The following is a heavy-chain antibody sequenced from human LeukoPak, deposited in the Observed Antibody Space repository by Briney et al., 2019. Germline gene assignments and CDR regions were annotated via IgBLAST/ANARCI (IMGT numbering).Heavy chain of an antibody. CDR3: ALGYCSSTSCYPHDY. V-gene: IGHV1-2*02. CDR2: INPNSGGT. D-gene: IGHD2-2*01. Sequence: GASVKVSCKASGYTFTGYYMHWVRQAPGQGLEWMGWINPNSGGTNYAQKFQGRVTMTRDTSISTAYMELSRLRSDDTAVYYCALGYCSSTSCYPHDYWGQGTLVTVSS. CDR1: GYTFTGYY. J-gene: IGHJ4*02.